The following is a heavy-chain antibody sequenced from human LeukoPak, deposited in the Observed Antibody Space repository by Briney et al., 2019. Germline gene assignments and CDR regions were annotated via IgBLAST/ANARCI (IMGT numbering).Heavy chain of an antibody. CDR3: EPTGRVSVDY. CDR2: ISGSGGST. D-gene: IGHD1-14*01. V-gene: IGHV3-23*01. CDR1: GFTFSSYA. J-gene: IGHJ4*02. Sequence: GGSLRLSCAASGFTFSSYAMSWVRQAPGKGLEWVSVISGSGGSTYYADSVKGRFTISRDNSKNTLYLQMNSLRAEDTAVYYCEPTGRVSVDYWGQGTLVSVSS.